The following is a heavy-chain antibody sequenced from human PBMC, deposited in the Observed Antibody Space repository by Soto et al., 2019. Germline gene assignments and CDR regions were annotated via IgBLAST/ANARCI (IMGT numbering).Heavy chain of an antibody. CDR2: VYYSGTT. CDR1: GGSIISSSYY. CDR3: ARLRPPGNWFDP. Sequence: SETLSLTCIVSGGSIISSSYYWVWIRQPPGKGLEWIGDVYYSGTTHYIPSLKSRVTISVDTSKNQFSLRLSSVTAADTAVYYCARLRPPGNWFDPWGQGTLVTVSS. V-gene: IGHV4-39*01. J-gene: IGHJ5*02.